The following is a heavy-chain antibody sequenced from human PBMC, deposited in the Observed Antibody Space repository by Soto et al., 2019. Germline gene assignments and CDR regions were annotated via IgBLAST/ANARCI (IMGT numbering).Heavy chain of an antibody. CDR1: DGSISETGYY. CDR3: ARDPTP. J-gene: IGHJ5*02. Sequence: PSETLSLTCSVSDGSISETGYYWGWIRQPPGKGLEWIGNIYYSGSTDYNPSLKSRVTISVDTSKNQFSLKLSSVTAADTAVYYCARDPTPWGQGTLVTVSS. V-gene: IGHV4-39*07. CDR2: IYYSGST.